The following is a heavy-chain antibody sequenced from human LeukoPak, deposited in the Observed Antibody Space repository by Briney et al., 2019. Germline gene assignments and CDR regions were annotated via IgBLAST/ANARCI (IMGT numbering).Heavy chain of an antibody. CDR3: ASLEYSSSQGRDY. Sequence: PGGSLRLSCAASGFTFSSYWMHWVRQAPGNGLVWVSRINSDGSSTRYADSVKGRFTISRDNAKNTLCLQMNSLRAEGTAVYYCASLEYSSSQGRDYWGQGTLVTVSS. V-gene: IGHV3-74*01. CDR1: GFTFSSYW. CDR2: INSDGSST. J-gene: IGHJ4*02. D-gene: IGHD6-6*01.